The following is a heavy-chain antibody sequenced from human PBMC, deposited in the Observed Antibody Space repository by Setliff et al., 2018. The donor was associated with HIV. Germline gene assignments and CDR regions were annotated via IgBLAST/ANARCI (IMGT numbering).Heavy chain of an antibody. CDR3: VIDRWKEQLVEGWFDP. V-gene: IGHV1-18*01. CDR1: GYTFSTYG. D-gene: IGHD6-13*01. J-gene: IGHJ5*02. CDR2: ISAHNDVT. Sequence: ASVKVSCKASGYTFSTYGISWVRQAPGQVLEWMGWISAHNDVTHYAQHLQGRVTMTTDTSTSTAYMELRSLRYDDTAVYYCVIDRWKEQLVEGWFDPWGQGTLVTVSS.